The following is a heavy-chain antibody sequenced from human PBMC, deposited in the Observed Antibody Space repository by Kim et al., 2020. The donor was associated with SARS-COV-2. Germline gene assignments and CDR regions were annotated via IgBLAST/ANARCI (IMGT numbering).Heavy chain of an antibody. J-gene: IGHJ1*01. Sequence: ASVKVSCKASGYTFTSYGISWVRQAPGQGLEWMGWISAYNGNTNYAQKLQGRVTMTTDTSTSTAYMELRSLRSDDTAVYYCARSSGWELRVGYFQHWGQGTLVTVSS. CDR2: ISAYNGNT. CDR3: ARSSGWELRVGYFQH. D-gene: IGHD1-26*01. CDR1: GYTFTSYG. V-gene: IGHV1-18*01.